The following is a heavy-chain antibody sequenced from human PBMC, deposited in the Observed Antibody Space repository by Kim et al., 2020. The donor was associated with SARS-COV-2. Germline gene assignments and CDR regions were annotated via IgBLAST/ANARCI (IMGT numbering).Heavy chain of an antibody. CDR3: ARGEGYYDFLLEY. J-gene: IGHJ4*02. V-gene: IGHV3-23*01. Sequence: YYVASVKGRFTISRDNAKNTLYLRMNILRAEDTAVYYCARGEGYYDFLLEYWGQGTLVTVSS. D-gene: IGHD3-3*01.